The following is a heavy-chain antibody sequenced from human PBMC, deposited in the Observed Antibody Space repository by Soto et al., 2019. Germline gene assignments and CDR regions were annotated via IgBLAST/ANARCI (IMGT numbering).Heavy chain of an antibody. CDR1: GGSINSGGYC. J-gene: IGHJ4*02. CDR2: ISYGGST. V-gene: IGHV4-31*03. Sequence: QVQLQESGPGLVKPSQTLSLTCTVSGGSINSGGYCWSWIRQQPGKGLDWIGCISYGGSTSYNPSLKSRVTISVDTSKILFTLMLTSVTAADPAVYYCSRGILVWGQGALITVSS. CDR3: SRGILV. D-gene: IGHD5-18*01.